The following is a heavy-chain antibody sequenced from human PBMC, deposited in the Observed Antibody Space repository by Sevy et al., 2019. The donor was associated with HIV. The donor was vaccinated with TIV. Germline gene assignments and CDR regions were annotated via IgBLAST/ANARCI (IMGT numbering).Heavy chain of an antibody. CDR3: ARDRGPVRGGNSLFYYYYGMDV. D-gene: IGHD2-21*02. CDR2: ISYDGSNK. Sequence: GGSLRLSCAASGFTFSSYAMHWVRQAPGKGLEWVAVISYDGSNKYYADSVKGRFTISRDNSKNTLYLQMNSLRAADTAVYYCARDRGPVRGGNSLFYYYYGMDVWGQGTTVTVSS. V-gene: IGHV3-30-3*01. CDR1: GFTFSSYA. J-gene: IGHJ6*02.